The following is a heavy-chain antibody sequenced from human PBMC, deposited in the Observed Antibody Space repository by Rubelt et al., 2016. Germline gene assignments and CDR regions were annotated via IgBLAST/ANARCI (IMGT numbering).Heavy chain of an antibody. D-gene: IGHD6-6*01. CDR1: GYTFTSYG. Sequence: QVQLVQSGAEVKKPGASVKVSCKASGYTFTSYGISWVRQAPGQGLEWMGWISAYNGNTNYAQKRQGSVTMTTDTATSTAYMELRSLRSDDTAVYYCARDRIRIAARQGWYFDLWGRGTLVTVSS. V-gene: IGHV1-18*01. CDR2: ISAYNGNT. CDR3: ARDRIRIAARQGWYFDL. J-gene: IGHJ2*01.